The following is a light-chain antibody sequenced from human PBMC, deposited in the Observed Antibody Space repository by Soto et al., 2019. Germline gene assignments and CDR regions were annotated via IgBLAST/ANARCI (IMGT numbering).Light chain of an antibody. J-gene: IGKJ2*01. Sequence: DIQMTQSPSTLSASVGDRATITCRASRSISSWLAWYQQKPGSAPKLLIYDATILDSGVPARFSGTESGTEFTLTVSSLQPDDFATYYCQQYDSYPYTFGQGTKLEMK. V-gene: IGKV1-5*01. CDR3: QQYDSYPYT. CDR2: DAT. CDR1: RSISSW.